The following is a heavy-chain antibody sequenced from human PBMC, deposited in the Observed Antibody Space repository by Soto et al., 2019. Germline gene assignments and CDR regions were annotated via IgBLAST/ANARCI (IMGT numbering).Heavy chain of an antibody. CDR2: IGTAGDT. J-gene: IGHJ6*02. CDR1: GFTFSSYD. V-gene: IGHV3-13*01. Sequence: GGSLRLSCAASGFTFSSYDMHWVRQATGKDLEWVSAIGTAGDTYYPGSVKGRFTISRENAKNSLYLQMNSLRAGDTVVYYCARGQYSSSGYYYYGMDVWGQGTTVTVSS. CDR3: ARGQYSSSGYYYYGMDV. D-gene: IGHD6-13*01.